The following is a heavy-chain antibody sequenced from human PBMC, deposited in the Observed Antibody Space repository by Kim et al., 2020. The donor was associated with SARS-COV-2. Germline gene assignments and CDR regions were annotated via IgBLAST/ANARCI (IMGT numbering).Heavy chain of an antibody. CDR1: GFTFSSYS. V-gene: IGHV3-21*04. Sequence: GGSLRLSCAASGFTFSSYSMNWVRQAPGKGLEWVSSISSSSSYIYYADSVKGRFTISRDNAKNSLYLQMNSLRAEDTAVYYCARDDSSSYYYGMDVWGHGTTVTVSS. CDR3: ARDDSSSYYYGMDV. D-gene: IGHD6-13*01. J-gene: IGHJ6*02. CDR2: ISSSSSYI.